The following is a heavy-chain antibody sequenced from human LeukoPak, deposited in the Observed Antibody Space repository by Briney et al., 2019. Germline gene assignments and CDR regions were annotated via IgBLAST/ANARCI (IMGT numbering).Heavy chain of an antibody. CDR3: AKAFRLGYCSGGSCYGPDV. V-gene: IGHV3-33*06. CDR2: IWYDGSNK. D-gene: IGHD2-15*01. J-gene: IGHJ6*02. CDR1: GFTFSSYG. Sequence: GGSLRLSCAASGFTFSSYGMHWVRQAPGKGLEWVALIWYDGSNKYSADSVKGRFTISRDNSKNTLYLQMNSLRAEDTAVYYCAKAFRLGYCSGGSCYGPDVWGQGTTVTVSS.